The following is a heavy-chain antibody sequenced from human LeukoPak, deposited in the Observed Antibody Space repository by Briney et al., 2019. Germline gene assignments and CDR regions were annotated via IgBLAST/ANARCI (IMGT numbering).Heavy chain of an antibody. CDR1: GGTFSSYA. V-gene: IGHV1-69*13. CDR3: AREVGGPAAIPRDYYYYYMDV. J-gene: IGHJ6*03. CDR2: IIPIFGTA. D-gene: IGHD2-2*02. Sequence: SVKVSCKASGGTFSSYAISWVRQAPGQGLEWMGGIIPIFGTANYAQKFQGRVTITADESTSTAYMELSSLRSEDTAVYHCAREVGGPAAIPRDYYYYYMDVWGKGTTVTVSS.